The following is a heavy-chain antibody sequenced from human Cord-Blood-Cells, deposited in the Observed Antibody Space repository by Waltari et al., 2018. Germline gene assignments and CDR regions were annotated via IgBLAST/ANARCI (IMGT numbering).Heavy chain of an antibody. CDR1: GGSISSYY. Sequence: QVQLQESGPGLVKPSETLSLTCTVSGGSISSYYWSWIRQPPGKGLEWIGYIYYSGSTNYNPSLKSRVTISVDTSKNQFSLKLSSVTAADTALYYCARGRTGGNFDYWGQGTLVTVSS. CDR2: IYYSGST. CDR3: ARGRTGGNFDY. J-gene: IGHJ4*02. V-gene: IGHV4-59*01. D-gene: IGHD7-27*01.